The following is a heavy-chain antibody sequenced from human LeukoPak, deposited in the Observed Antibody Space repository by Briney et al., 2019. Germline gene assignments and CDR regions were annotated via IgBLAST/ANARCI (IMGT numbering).Heavy chain of an antibody. CDR1: GGSISGYY. Sequence: SETLSLTCTVSGGSISGYYWSWIRQPPGKGLEWIGYIYYSGSTNYNPSLKSRVTISVDTSKNQFSLKLSSVTAADTAVYYCARISGSYWNYFDYWGQGTLVTVSS. CDR2: IYYSGST. V-gene: IGHV4-59*01. D-gene: IGHD1-26*01. CDR3: ARISGSYWNYFDY. J-gene: IGHJ4*02.